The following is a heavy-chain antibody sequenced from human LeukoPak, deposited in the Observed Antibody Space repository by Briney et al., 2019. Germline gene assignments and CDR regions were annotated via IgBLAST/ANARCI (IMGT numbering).Heavy chain of an antibody. D-gene: IGHD1-1*01. CDR2: IYYRSKWYN. Sequence: SQTLSLTCAISGDSVSSNSAAWNWIRQSPSRGLEWLGRIYYRSKWYNDYAVSVRSRITINPDTSKNQFSLQLNSVTPEDTAMYYCARGSWNDLDLEYWGQGTLVTVSS. CDR3: ARGSWNDLDLEY. J-gene: IGHJ4*02. CDR1: GDSVSSNSAA. V-gene: IGHV6-1*01.